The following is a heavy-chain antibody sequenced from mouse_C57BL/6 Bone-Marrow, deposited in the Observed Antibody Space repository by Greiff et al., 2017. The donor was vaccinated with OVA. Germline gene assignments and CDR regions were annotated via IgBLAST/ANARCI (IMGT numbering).Heavy chain of an antibody. CDR1: GYTFTSYW. CDR2: IYPGSGST. CDR3: AREDYYGSSFYFDV. Sequence: QVQLKQPGAELVKPGASVKMSCKASGYTFTSYWITWVKQRPGQGLEWIGDIYPGSGSTNYNEKFKSKATLTVDTSSSTAYMQLSSLTSEDSAVYYCAREDYYGSSFYFDVWGTGTTVTVSS. V-gene: IGHV1-55*01. J-gene: IGHJ1*03. D-gene: IGHD1-1*01.